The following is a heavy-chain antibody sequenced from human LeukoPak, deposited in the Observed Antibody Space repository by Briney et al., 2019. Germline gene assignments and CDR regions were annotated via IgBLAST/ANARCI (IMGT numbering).Heavy chain of an antibody. Sequence: SETLSLTCTVSGGSISSSYWSWIRQPPGKGLEWIGYIYYTGSTNYNPSLKSRVTISVDTSKNQFPLKLSSVTAADTAVYYCARWQLDAFDIWGQGTMVTVSS. V-gene: IGHV4-59*08. CDR3: ARWQLDAFDI. J-gene: IGHJ3*02. CDR1: GGSISSSY. D-gene: IGHD6-6*01. CDR2: IYYTGST.